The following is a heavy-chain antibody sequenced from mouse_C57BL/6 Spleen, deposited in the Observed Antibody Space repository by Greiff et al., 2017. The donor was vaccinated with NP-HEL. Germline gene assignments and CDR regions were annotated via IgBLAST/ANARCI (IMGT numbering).Heavy chain of an antibody. D-gene: IGHD1-1*01. V-gene: IGHV1-69*01. CDR3: ARRGVVATWYAMDY. CDR1: GYTFHSYW. J-gene: IGHJ4*01. Sequence: QVQLQQPGAELVMPGASVKLSCKASGYTFHSYWMHWVKQRPGQGLEWIGEIDPSDSYTNYNQKFKGKSTLTVDKSSSTAYMQLSSLTSEDSAVYYCARRGVVATWYAMDYWGQGTSVTVSS. CDR2: IDPSDSYT.